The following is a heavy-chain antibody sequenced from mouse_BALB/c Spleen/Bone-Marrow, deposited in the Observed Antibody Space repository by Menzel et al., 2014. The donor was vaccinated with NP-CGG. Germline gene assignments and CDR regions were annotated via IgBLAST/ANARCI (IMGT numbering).Heavy chain of an antibody. CDR2: IWSGGST. V-gene: IGHV2-2*02. D-gene: IGHD4-1*01. Sequence: VQLQQSGPGLVQPSQSLSITCTVSGFSLTSYGVHWVRQSPGKGLEWLGVIWSGGSTVYNAAFISRLSISKDNSKSQVFFKMNSLQANDTAIYYCASNWDYAMDYWGQGTSVTVSS. CDR1: GFSLTSYG. CDR3: ASNWDYAMDY. J-gene: IGHJ4*01.